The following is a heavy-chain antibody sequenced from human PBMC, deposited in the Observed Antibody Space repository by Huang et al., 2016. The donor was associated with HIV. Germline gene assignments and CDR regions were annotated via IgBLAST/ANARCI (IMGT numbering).Heavy chain of an antibody. J-gene: IGHJ4*02. CDR1: GSSISSSYY. CDR3: ARPLTGTTALGY. Sequence: QLQLQESGPGLVKPSETLSLTCTVSGSSISSSYYWGWIRQPPGKGLEWIGNIYYSGNISDNPPLKSRVTISVDTSKNHISLKVDSVTAADTAVYYCARPLTGTTALGYWGQGTLVTVSS. D-gene: IGHD1-20*01. V-gene: IGHV4-39*01. CDR2: IYYSGNI.